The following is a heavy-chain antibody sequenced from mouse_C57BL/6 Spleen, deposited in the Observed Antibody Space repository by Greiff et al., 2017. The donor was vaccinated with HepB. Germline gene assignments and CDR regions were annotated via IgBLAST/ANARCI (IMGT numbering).Heavy chain of an antibody. J-gene: IGHJ4*01. CDR1: GYSITSGYY. D-gene: IGHD2-3*01. Sequence: EVKLMESGPGLVKPSQSLSLTCSVTGYSITSGYYWNWIRQFPGNKLEWMGYISYDGSNNYNPSLKNRISITRDTSKNQFFLKLNSVTTEDTATYYCARGGYYVAMDYWGKGTSVTVSS. V-gene: IGHV3-6*01. CDR3: ARGGYYVAMDY. CDR2: ISYDGSN.